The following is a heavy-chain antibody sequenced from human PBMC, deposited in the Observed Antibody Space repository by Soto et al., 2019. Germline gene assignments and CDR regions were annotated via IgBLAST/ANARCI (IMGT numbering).Heavy chain of an antibody. CDR1: GGSISSYY. D-gene: IGHD3-10*01. J-gene: IGHJ6*02. CDR2: IYYSGST. CDR3: ARDSMVRGLSYGMDV. V-gene: IGHV4-59*01. Sequence: TSETLSLTCTVSGGSISSYYWSWIRQPPGKGLEWIGYIYYSGSTNYNPSLKSRVTISVDTSKNQFSLKLSSVTAADTAVYYCARDSMVRGLSYGMDVWGQGTTVTVSS.